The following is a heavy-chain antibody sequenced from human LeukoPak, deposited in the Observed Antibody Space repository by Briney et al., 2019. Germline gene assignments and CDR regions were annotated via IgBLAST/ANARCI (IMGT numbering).Heavy chain of an antibody. J-gene: IGHJ4*02. V-gene: IGHV4-39*01. CDR1: GGSISSSSYY. CDR3: ARVQDYGDYYNDY. D-gene: IGHD4-17*01. Sequence: PSETLSLTCTVSGGSISSSSYYWGWIRQPPGKGLEWIGSIYYSGSTYYNPSLKSRVTISVDTSKNQFSLKLSSVTAADTAVYYCARVQDYGDYYNDYWGQGTLVTVSS. CDR2: IYYSGST.